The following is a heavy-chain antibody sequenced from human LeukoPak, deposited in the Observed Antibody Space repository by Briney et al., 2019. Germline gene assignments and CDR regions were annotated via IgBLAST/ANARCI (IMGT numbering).Heavy chain of an antibody. CDR3: AKGINSWYWDS. CDR2: ISDSGGST. J-gene: IGHJ4*02. D-gene: IGHD6-13*01. Sequence: GGSLRLSCAASGFSFNTYAMSRVRQAPGKGLEWVSGISDSGGSTYYADSVKGRFTISRDNSKNTLYLQMNSLRVEDTAVYYCAKGINSWYWDSWGQGTLVTVSS. CDR1: GFSFNTYA. V-gene: IGHV3-23*01.